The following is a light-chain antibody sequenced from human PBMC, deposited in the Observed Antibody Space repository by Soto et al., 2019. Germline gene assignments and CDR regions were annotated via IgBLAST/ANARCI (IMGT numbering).Light chain of an antibody. V-gene: IGKV3-15*01. J-gene: IGKJ1*01. CDR3: QQYNNWPPT. Sequence: EIVLTQSPGTLSLSPGERATLSCRASQSVRSSLAWYQQKPGQAPSLPIYGASTRATGIPARFSGSASGTEVTLTLSSLQSEDFAVYDGQQYNNWPPTFGQGTKVDI. CDR1: QSVRSS. CDR2: GAS.